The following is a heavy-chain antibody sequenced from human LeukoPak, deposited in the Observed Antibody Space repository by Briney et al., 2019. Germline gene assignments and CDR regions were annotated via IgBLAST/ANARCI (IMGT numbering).Heavy chain of an antibody. CDR2: IRYDGSNK. CDR1: GFTFSSYG. D-gene: IGHD6-19*01. CDR3: AKDLVVAGMGFFDY. Sequence: GGSLRLSCAASGFTFSSYGMHWVRQSPGKGLEWVAFIRYDGSNKYYADSVKGGFTISRDNSKNTLFLVMNSLRAEDTAVYYCAKDLVVAGMGFFDYWGQGTLVTVSS. J-gene: IGHJ4*02. V-gene: IGHV3-30*02.